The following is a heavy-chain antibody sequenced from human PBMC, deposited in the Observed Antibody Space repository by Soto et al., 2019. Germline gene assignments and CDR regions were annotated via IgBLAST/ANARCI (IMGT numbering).Heavy chain of an antibody. D-gene: IGHD2-15*01. CDR1: GFTFSSYA. Sequence: EVQLLESGGGLVQPGGSLSLSCAASGFTFSSYAMSWVRRAPGKGLEWVSAISGSGGSTYYADSVKGRFTISRDNSKNTLYLQMNSLRAEDTAVYYCAKVGGFVAATKKGDYAFDIWGQGTMVTVSS. CDR3: AKVGGFVAATKKGDYAFDI. J-gene: IGHJ3*02. CDR2: ISGSGGST. V-gene: IGHV3-23*01.